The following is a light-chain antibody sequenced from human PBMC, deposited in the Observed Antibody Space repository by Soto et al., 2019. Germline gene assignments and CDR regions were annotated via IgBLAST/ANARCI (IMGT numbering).Light chain of an antibody. J-gene: IGKJ1*01. CDR2: GAS. Sequence: VLTQSPGTLSVSVGQRATLSGRASQSVGGDYLAWYQQKSGQAPRLRIYGASSRATDIPDRLSGSGSGTDFTLTISRMEPEDFAVYYCQQYGSSGTFGQGTKVEI. CDR3: QQYGSSGT. CDR1: QSVGGDY. V-gene: IGKV3-20*01.